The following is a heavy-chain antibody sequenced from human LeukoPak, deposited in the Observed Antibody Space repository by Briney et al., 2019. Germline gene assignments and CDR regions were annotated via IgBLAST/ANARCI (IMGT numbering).Heavy chain of an antibody. V-gene: IGHV3-23*01. J-gene: IGHJ5*02. Sequence: GGSLRLSCSASEFTFSTYGMSWVRQAPGKGLEWVSGISGSGDGTYYADSVKGRFTISRDNSKNTLYLQMNSLRAEDTAVYYCAKDFSQDCGVDWFDPWGQGTLVTVSS. D-gene: IGHD4-17*01. CDR2: ISGSGDGT. CDR1: EFTFSTYG. CDR3: AKDFSQDCGVDWFDP.